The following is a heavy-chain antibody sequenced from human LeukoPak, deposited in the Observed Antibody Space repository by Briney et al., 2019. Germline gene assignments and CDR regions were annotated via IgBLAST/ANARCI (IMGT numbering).Heavy chain of an antibody. J-gene: IGHJ5*02. D-gene: IGHD3-3*01. V-gene: IGHV3-23*01. CDR2: ISGSGGST. CDR3: AKAIYDFWSGPNCSDP. CDR1: GFTFSSYA. Sequence: GGSLRLSSAASGFTFSSYAMHWVRQAPGKGLEWVSAISGSGGSTYYADSVKGRFTISRDNSKNTLYLQMNSLRAEDTAVYYCAKAIYDFWSGPNCSDPWGQGTIVTVSS.